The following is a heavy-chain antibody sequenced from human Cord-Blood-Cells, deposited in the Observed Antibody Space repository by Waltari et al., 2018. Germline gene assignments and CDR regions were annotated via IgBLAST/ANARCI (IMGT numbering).Heavy chain of an antibody. CDR1: VFPFTSSA. D-gene: IGHD2-21*01. CDR3: ARDIVVVIANAFDI. J-gene: IGHJ3*02. V-gene: IGHV3-30-3*01. CDR2: ISYDGSNK. Sequence: QLPLVDPGRSEAQPGTALRVPCAAPVFPFTSSATRWVAQAPGKGLEWVAVISYDGSNKYYADSVKGRFTISRDNSKNTLYLQMNSLRAEDTAVYYCARDIVVVIANAFDIWGQGTMVTVSS.